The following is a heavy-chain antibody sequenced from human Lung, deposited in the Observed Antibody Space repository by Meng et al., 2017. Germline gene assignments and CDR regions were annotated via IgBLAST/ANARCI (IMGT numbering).Heavy chain of an antibody. D-gene: IGHD4-11*01. CDR2: INHSGST. J-gene: IGHJ4*02. V-gene: IGHV4-34*01. Sequence: QGQLHQWGAGLLKPSRTLSLTCVFSGGSFSDYYWSWIRQPPGKGLEWIGEINHSGSTNYNPSLESRATISVDTSQNNLSLKLSSVTAADSAVYYCARGPTTMAHDFDYWGQGTLVTVSS. CDR3: ARGPTTMAHDFDY. CDR1: GGSFSDYY.